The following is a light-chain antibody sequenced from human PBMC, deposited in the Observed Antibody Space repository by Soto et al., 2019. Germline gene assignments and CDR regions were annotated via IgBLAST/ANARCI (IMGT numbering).Light chain of an antibody. J-gene: IGKJ1*01. CDR3: QQYYSDPRT. V-gene: IGKV1-27*01. CDR2: SAS. CDR1: QGISNY. Sequence: DIQMTQSPSSLSASVGDRVTITCRASQGISNYLAWYQQKPGQVPQLLIYSASTLHSGVPSRFSGSGSGTVFTLTISSTQPEDVANYYCQQYYSDPRTFGQGAKVEIK.